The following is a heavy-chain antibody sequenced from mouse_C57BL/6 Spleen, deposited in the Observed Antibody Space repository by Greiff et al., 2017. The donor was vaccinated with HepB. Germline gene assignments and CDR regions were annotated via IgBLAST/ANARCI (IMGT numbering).Heavy chain of an antibody. CDR2: IYPGDGDT. V-gene: IGHV1-82*01. J-gene: IGHJ2*01. Sequence: VQLQQSGPELVKPGASVKISCKASGYAFSSSWMNWVKQRPGTGLEWIGRIYPGDGDTNYNGKFKGKATLTADKSSSTAYMQLSSLTSEDSAVYFCASQGDGYFDYWGQGTTLTVSS. CDR3: ASQGDGYFDY. D-gene: IGHD2-3*01. CDR1: GYAFSSSW.